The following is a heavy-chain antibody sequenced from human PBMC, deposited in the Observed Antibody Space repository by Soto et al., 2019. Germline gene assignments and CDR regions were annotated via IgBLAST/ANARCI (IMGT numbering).Heavy chain of an antibody. CDR1: GFTFSSYG. D-gene: IGHD2-15*01. CDR3: AKDSCSGGSCYSFDY. V-gene: IGHV3-30*18. J-gene: IGHJ4*02. Sequence: GGSLRLSCAASGFTFSSYGMHWVRQAPGKGLEWVAVISYDGSNKYYADSMKGRFTISRDNSKNTLYLQMNSLRAEDTAVYYCAKDSCSGGSCYSFDYWGQGTLVTVSS. CDR2: ISYDGSNK.